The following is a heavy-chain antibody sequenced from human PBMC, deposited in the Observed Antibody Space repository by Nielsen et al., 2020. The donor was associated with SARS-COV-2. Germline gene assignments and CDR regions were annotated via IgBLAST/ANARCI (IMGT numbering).Heavy chain of an antibody. CDR3: TTDGERWLQSALGY. V-gene: IGHV3-21*03. J-gene: IGHJ4*02. CDR2: ISSSSSYI. D-gene: IGHD5-24*01. CDR1: GFTFSSYS. Sequence: GESLKISCAASGFTFSSYSMNWVRQAPGKGLEWVSSISSSSSYIYYADSVKGRFTISRDNAKNSLYLQMNSLKTEDTAVYYCTTDGERWLQSALGYWGQGTLVTVSS.